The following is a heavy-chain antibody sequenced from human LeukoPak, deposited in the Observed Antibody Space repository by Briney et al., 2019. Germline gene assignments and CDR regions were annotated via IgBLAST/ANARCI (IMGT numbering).Heavy chain of an antibody. V-gene: IGHV3-7*01. CDR1: GFTFSSYG. CDR2: IKQDGSEK. D-gene: IGHD3-22*01. CDR3: ARGGWLLNY. Sequence: GGSLRLSCAASGFTFSSYGMHWVRQAPGKGLEWVANIKQDGSEKYYVDSVKGRFTISRDNAKNSLYLQMNSLRAEDTAVYYCARGGWLLNYWGQGTLVTVSS. J-gene: IGHJ4*02.